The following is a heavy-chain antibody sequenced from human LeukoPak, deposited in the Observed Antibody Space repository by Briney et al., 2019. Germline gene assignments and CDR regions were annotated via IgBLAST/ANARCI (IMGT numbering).Heavy chain of an antibody. J-gene: IGHJ6*03. Sequence: PSETLSLTCAVSGYSISSGYYWGWIRQPPGKGLEWIGSIYHSGSTYYNPSLKSRVTISVDTSKNQFSLKVNSMTAADTAVYYCARQPLRSRYYYYYFVDVWGKGTTVTVSS. CDR3: ARQPLRSRYYYYYFVDV. CDR1: GYSISSGYY. D-gene: IGHD3-10*02. CDR2: IYHSGST. V-gene: IGHV4-38-2*01.